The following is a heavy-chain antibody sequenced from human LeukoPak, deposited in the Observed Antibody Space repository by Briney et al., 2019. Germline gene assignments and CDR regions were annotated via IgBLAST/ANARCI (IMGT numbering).Heavy chain of an antibody. Sequence: GGSLRLSCAASGFTFSSYSMNWVRQAPGKGLEWVSSISSSSSYIYYADSVKGRFTISRDNAKNSLYLQMNSLRAEDTAVYYCASDSSGLGGFDYWGQGTLVTVSS. V-gene: IGHV3-21*01. CDR1: GFTFSSYS. J-gene: IGHJ4*02. CDR3: ASDSSGLGGFDY. CDR2: ISSSSSYI. D-gene: IGHD6-19*01.